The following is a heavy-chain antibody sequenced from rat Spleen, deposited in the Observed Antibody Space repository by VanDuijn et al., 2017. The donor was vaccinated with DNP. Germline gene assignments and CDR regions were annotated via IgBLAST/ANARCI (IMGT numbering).Heavy chain of an antibody. CDR2: ITSGGGTT. CDR1: GFTFSYYW. D-gene: IGHD5-1*01. Sequence: EVQLVESGGDLVQPGRSLKLSCVASGFTFSYYWMTWIRQVPGKGLEWIASITSGGGTTSSRDSVRGRFTISRDNAKSILYLQMNSLRSEDTATYYCARSELAYFAYWGQGVMVTVSS. CDR3: ARSELAYFAY. V-gene: IGHV5-31*01. J-gene: IGHJ2*01.